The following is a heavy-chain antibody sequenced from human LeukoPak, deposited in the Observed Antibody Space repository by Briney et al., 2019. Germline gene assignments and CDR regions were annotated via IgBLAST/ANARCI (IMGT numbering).Heavy chain of an antibody. D-gene: IGHD4-17*01. V-gene: IGHV4-34*09. J-gene: IGHJ5*02. Sequence: SETLSLTCAVYGGSFSGYYWSWIRQPPGKGLEWIGEINHSGSTNYNPSLKSRVTISVDTSKNQFSLKLSSVTAADTAVYYCARSPTTVTTESWFDPWGQGTLVTVSS. CDR1: GGSFSGYY. CDR2: INHSGST. CDR3: ARSPTTVTTESWFDP.